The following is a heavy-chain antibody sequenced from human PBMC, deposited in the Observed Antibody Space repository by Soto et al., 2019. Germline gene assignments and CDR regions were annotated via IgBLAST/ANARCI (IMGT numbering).Heavy chain of an antibody. CDR1: GFTFSSYA. CDR2: ISGSGGST. Sequence: GGSLRLSCAASGFTFSSYAMSWVRQAPGKGLEWVSGISGSGGSTYYADSAKGRFTISRDNSKNTLYLQVNSLRAEDTAVYYCAKDIVVVVAASPYYYGMDVWGQGTTVTVSS. CDR3: AKDIVVVVAASPYYYGMDV. J-gene: IGHJ6*02. D-gene: IGHD2-15*01. V-gene: IGHV3-23*01.